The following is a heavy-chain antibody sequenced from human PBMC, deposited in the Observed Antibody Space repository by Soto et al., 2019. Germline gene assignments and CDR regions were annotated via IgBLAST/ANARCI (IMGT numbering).Heavy chain of an antibody. CDR1: GGSISSGDYY. V-gene: IGHV4-30-4*01. CDR2: IYYSGST. CDR3: ARKGLLTTSIRFGMDV. J-gene: IGHJ6*02. Sequence: SETLSLTCTVSGGSISSGDYYWSWIRQPPGKGLEWIGYIYYSGSTYYNPSLKSRVTISVDTSKNQFSLKLSSVTAADTAVYYCARKGLLTTSIRFGMDVWGQGTTVTVSS. D-gene: IGHD4-17*01.